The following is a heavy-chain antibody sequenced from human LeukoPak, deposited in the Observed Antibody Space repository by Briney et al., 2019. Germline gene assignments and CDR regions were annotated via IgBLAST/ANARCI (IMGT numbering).Heavy chain of an antibody. Sequence: SSETLSLTCTVSGGSISSGGYYWSWIRQHPGKGLEWIGYIYYSGSTYYNPSLKSRVTISVDTSKNQFSLKLSSVTAADTAVYYCARAYDSSGYSLDYWGQGTLVTVSS. CDR3: ARAYDSSGYSLDY. J-gene: IGHJ4*02. V-gene: IGHV4-31*03. D-gene: IGHD3-22*01. CDR2: IYYSGST. CDR1: GGSISSGGYY.